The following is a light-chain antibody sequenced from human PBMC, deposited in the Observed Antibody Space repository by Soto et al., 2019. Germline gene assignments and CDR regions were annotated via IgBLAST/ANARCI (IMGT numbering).Light chain of an antibody. V-gene: IGLV2-14*01. Sequence: QSVLTQPASVSGSPGQSITISCTGTSSDVGGYSYVSWYQQHPGKAPKLMIYEVSNRPSGVSNRFSGSKSGNTASLTISWLQAEDEADYYCSSYTSSSTLVFGGGTKLTVL. CDR3: SSYTSSSTLV. J-gene: IGLJ3*02. CDR1: SSDVGGYSY. CDR2: EVS.